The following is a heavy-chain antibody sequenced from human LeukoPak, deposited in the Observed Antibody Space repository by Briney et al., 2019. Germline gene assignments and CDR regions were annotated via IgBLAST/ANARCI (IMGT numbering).Heavy chain of an antibody. V-gene: IGHV3-7*01. CDR3: AKVVVVAATCWFDP. CDR2: IKQDGSEK. Sequence: TGGSLRLSCAASGFTFSSYWMSWVRRAPGKGLEWVANIKQDGSEKYYVDSVKGRFTISRDNAKNSLYLQMNSLRAEDTAVYYCAKVVVVAATCWFDPWGQGTLVTASS. J-gene: IGHJ5*02. D-gene: IGHD2-15*01. CDR1: GFTFSSYW.